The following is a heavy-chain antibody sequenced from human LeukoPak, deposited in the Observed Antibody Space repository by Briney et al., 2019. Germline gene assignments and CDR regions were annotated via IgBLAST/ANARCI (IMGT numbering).Heavy chain of an antibody. CDR2: ISYDGSNK. CDR3: AKDLGGRGY. CDR1: GFTFNSYA. J-gene: IGHJ4*02. V-gene: IGHV3-30-3*01. Sequence: GGSLRLSCAASGFTFNSYAMHWVRQAPGKGLEWVAVISYDGSNKQDADSVKDRFTISRDNSKNTLYLQMNSLRAEDTAVYYCAKDLGGRGYWGQGTLVTVSS. D-gene: IGHD1-26*01.